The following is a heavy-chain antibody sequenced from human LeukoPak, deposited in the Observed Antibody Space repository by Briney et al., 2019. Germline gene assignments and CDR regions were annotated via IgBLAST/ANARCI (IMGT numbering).Heavy chain of an antibody. Sequence: SETLSLTCTVSGGSISSYYWSWIRQPPGKGLEWIGYIYYSGSTNYNPSLKSRVTISVDASKNQFSLKLSSVTAADTAVYYCARGVGELLAHYFDYWGQGTLVTVSS. CDR2: IYYSGST. CDR3: ARGVGELLAHYFDY. D-gene: IGHD3-10*01. CDR1: GGSISSYY. J-gene: IGHJ4*02. V-gene: IGHV4-59*01.